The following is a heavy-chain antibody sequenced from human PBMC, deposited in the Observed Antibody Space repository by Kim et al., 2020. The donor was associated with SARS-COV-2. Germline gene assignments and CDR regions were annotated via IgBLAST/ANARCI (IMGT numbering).Heavy chain of an antibody. Sequence: GGSLRLSCAASGFTFSSYAMHWVRQAPGKGLEWVAVISYDGSNKYYADSVKGRFTISRDNSKNTLYLQMNSLRAEDTAVYYSARDRIIAAAGPDAFDIWGQGTMVTVSS. J-gene: IGHJ3*02. CDR1: GFTFSSYA. CDR2: ISYDGSNK. V-gene: IGHV3-30*04. CDR3: ARDRIIAAAGPDAFDI. D-gene: IGHD6-13*01.